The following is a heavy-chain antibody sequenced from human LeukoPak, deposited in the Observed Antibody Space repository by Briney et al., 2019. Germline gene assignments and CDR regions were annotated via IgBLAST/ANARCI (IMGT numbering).Heavy chain of an antibody. Sequence: PGGSLRLSCAASGFTFSSYAMSWVRQAPGKGLEWVSAISGSGGSTYYAVSVKGRFTISRDNSKNTLYLQMNSLRAEDTAVYYCAKDWGSDSSSMVWGQGTLVTVSS. D-gene: IGHD6-6*01. CDR3: AKDWGSDSSSMV. V-gene: IGHV3-23*01. CDR1: GFTFSSYA. J-gene: IGHJ4*02. CDR2: ISGSGGST.